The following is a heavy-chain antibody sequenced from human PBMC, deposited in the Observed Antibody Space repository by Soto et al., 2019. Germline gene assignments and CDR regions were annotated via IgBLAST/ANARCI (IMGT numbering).Heavy chain of an antibody. CDR1: GFTFSSYG. V-gene: IGHV3-30*18. D-gene: IGHD6-6*01. J-gene: IGHJ4*02. CDR2: ISYDGSNK. CDR3: AKDMGRATYSSSSYPRYYFDY. Sequence: GGSLRLSCISSGFTFSSYGMHWVRQAPGKGLEWVAVISYDGSNKYYADSVKGRFTISRDNSKNTLYLQMNSLRAEDTAVYYCAKDMGRATYSSSSYPRYYFDYWGQGTLVTVSS.